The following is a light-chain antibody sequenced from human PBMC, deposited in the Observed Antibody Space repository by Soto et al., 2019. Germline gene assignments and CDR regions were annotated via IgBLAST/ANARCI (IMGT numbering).Light chain of an antibody. CDR2: EVS. Sequence: SVLTQPPSASGSPGQSVTISCTGTSSDVGGYNYVSWYQQYPGKAPTLMIYEVSKRPSGVPDRFSGSKSGNTASLTVSGLQAADEADYYCSSYGGSNNVLFGGGTKLTVL. V-gene: IGLV2-8*01. CDR3: SSYGGSNNVL. J-gene: IGLJ2*01. CDR1: SSDVGGYNY.